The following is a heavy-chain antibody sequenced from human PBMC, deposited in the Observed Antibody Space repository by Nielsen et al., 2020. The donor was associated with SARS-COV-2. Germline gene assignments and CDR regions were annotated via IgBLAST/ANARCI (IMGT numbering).Heavy chain of an antibody. Sequence: GGSLRLSCAASGFTFSSYEMNWVRQAPGKGLEWVSYISSSGSTIYYADSVKGRFTISRDNAKNSLYLQMNSLRAEDTAVYYCARGNRDGYKSSGFDYWGQGTLVTVSS. CDR2: ISSSGSTI. V-gene: IGHV3-48*03. CDR1: GFTFSSYE. CDR3: ARGNRDGYKSSGFDY. D-gene: IGHD5-24*01. J-gene: IGHJ4*02.